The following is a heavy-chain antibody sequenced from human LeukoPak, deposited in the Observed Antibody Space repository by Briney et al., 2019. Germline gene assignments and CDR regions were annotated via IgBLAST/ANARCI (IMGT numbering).Heavy chain of an antibody. D-gene: IGHD3-10*01. V-gene: IGHV3-30-3*02. Sequence: LPGGSLRLSCAASGFTFSSYAMHWVRQAPGKGLEWVAVISYDGSNKYYADSVKGRFTISRDNSKNTLYLQMNSLRPEDTAVYYCAKRGGTFIGYFDYWGQGTLVTVSS. CDR1: GFTFSSYA. J-gene: IGHJ4*02. CDR3: AKRGGTFIGYFDY. CDR2: ISYDGSNK.